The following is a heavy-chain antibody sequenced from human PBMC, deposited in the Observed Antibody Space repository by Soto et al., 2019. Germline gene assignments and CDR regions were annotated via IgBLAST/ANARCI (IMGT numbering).Heavy chain of an antibody. CDR2: IIPIFDAT. J-gene: IGHJ4*02. Sequence: QVQMVQSGAEVKKPGSSARVSCKVSGGTFSRHSISWVRQAPGQGLEWMGGIIPIFDATQYAQKFQGRLTITAYESTTTFHRDLSGLRPEDTAIYYCARDLTSVRGSWGQGTLVTVS. CDR1: GGTFSRHS. CDR3: ARDLTSVRGS. D-gene: IGHD3-10*01. V-gene: IGHV1-69*01.